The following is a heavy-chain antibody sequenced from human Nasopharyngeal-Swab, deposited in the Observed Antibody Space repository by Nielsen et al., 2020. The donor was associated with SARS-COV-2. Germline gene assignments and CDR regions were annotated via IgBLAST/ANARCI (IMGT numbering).Heavy chain of an antibody. Sequence: GGSLRLSCAASGFTFSDYYMSWIRQAPGQGLEWVSYISSSSSYTTYADSVKGRFTISRDNAKNSLYLQMNSLRAEDTAVYYCASGGLEYSSSQGIDYWGQGTLVTVSS. CDR2: ISSSSSYT. J-gene: IGHJ4*02. CDR1: GFTFSDYY. CDR3: ASGGLEYSSSQGIDY. D-gene: IGHD6-6*01. V-gene: IGHV3-11*06.